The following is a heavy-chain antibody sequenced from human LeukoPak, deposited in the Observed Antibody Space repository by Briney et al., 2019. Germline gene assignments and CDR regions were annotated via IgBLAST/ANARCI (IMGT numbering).Heavy chain of an antibody. CDR3: ARDSGARYSSSSEWFDP. V-gene: IGHV3-21*01. J-gene: IGHJ5*02. CDR1: GFTFSSYS. D-gene: IGHD6-6*01. Sequence: GGSLRLSCAASGFTFSSYSMNWVRQAPGKGLEWVSSISSSSYIYYADSVKGRFTISRDNAKNSLYLQMNSLRAEDTAVYYCARDSGARYSSSSEWFDPWGQGTLVTVSS. CDR2: ISSSSYI.